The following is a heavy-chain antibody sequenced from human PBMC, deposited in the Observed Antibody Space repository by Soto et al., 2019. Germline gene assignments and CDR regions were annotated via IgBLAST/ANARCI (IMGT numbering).Heavy chain of an antibody. CDR2: ISYDGSNK. D-gene: IGHD3-10*01. V-gene: IGHV3-30-3*01. CDR3: ARFEMVYFLLWFGELWDVFAF. CDR1: GFTFSSYA. Sequence: GGSLRLSCAASGFTFSSYAMHWVRQAPGKGLEWVAVISYDGSNKYYADSVKGRFTISRDNSKNTLYLQMNSLRAEDTAVYYCARFEMVYFLLWFGELWDVFAFWARGTLVP. J-gene: IGHJ3*01.